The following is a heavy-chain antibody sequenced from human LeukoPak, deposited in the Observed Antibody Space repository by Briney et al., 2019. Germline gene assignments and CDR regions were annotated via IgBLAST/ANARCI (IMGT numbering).Heavy chain of an antibody. J-gene: IGHJ5*02. V-gene: IGHV4-39*01. D-gene: IGHD3-3*01. CDR3: ARLIRPYYDFWSGLFDP. Sequence: PSETLSLTCTVSGGSISSRSYYWGWIRQPPGKGLEWIGSIYYSGSTYYNPSLNSRCTISVDTAKNQFSLKLSSVTAEDTAVYYCARLIRPYYDFWSGLFDPWGQGTLVTVSS. CDR1: GGSISSRSYY. CDR2: IYYSGST.